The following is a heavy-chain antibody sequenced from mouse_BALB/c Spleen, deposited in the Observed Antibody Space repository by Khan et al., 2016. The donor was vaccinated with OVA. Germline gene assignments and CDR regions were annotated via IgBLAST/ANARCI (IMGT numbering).Heavy chain of an antibody. J-gene: IGHJ3*01. D-gene: IGHD1-1*01. CDR3: ARDYGSSFWFAY. CDR1: GYTFTTYI. CDR2: INPYNDGT. V-gene: IGHV1S136*01. Sequence: VQLQQSGPELVKPGASVKMSCKASGYTFTTYIIHWMKQKPGQGLEWIGYINPYNDGTNYNEKFKGKATLTADKSSGTAYMELSGLTSEDSAVYYCARDYGSSFWFAYWGQGTLVTVSA.